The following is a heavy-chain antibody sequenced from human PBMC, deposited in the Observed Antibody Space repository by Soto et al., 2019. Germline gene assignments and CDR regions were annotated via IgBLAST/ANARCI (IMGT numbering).Heavy chain of an antibody. V-gene: IGHV4-59*08. Sequence: QVQLRESGPGLVRPSETLSLTCTVSGGSITGYYWSWIRQPPGKGLEWIGYIYDSGTTTYNAALKSLVTLSADTSKNQFSLNLRSVTAADTAVYYCARRNYGEEGYFFDFWGQGLLVTVSS. D-gene: IGHD4-17*01. CDR2: IYDSGTT. CDR1: GGSITGYY. J-gene: IGHJ4*02. CDR3: ARRNYGEEGYFFDF.